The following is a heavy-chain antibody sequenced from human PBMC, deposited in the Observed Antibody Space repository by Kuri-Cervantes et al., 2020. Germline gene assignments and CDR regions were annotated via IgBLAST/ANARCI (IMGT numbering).Heavy chain of an antibody. CDR3: AKDIGPLGSRANYFDY. J-gene: IGHJ4*02. V-gene: IGHV3-7*03. Sequence: GESLKISCAASGFTVSSNYMSWVRQAPGKGLEWVANIKQDGSEKYYVDSVKGRFTISRDNAKNSLYLQMNSLRAEDTALYYCAKDIGPLGSRANYFDYWGQGTLVTVSS. D-gene: IGHD3-10*01. CDR1: GFTVSSNY. CDR2: IKQDGSEK.